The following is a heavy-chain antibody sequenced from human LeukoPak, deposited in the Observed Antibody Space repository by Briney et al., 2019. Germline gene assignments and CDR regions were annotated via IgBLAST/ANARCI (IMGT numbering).Heavy chain of an antibody. J-gene: IGHJ3*02. V-gene: IGHV4-4*07. CDR2: ISGSGST. CDR1: GGSISSYY. D-gene: IGHD3-22*01. Sequence: SETLSLTCTVSGGSISSYYWSWIRQPAGKGLGWIGRISGSGSTNYNPSLKSRVTISVDTSKNQFSLKLSSVTAADTAVYFCARGPYSYDSSGAFDIWGQGTMVTVSS. CDR3: ARGPYSYDSSGAFDI.